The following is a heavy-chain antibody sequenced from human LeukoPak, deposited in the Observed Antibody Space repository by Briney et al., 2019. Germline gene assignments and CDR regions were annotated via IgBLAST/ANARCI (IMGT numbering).Heavy chain of an antibody. D-gene: IGHD2-2*01. CDR2: ISGSGGST. CDR1: GFTFSSYA. Sequence: GGSLRLSCAASGFTFSSYAMSWVRQAPGKGLEWVSAISGSGGSTYYADSVKGRFTISRDNSKNTLYLQMNSLRAEDTAVYYCAKDPSRRVQAARPGDWFDPWGQGTLVTVSS. V-gene: IGHV3-23*01. CDR3: AKDPSRRVQAARPGDWFDP. J-gene: IGHJ5*02.